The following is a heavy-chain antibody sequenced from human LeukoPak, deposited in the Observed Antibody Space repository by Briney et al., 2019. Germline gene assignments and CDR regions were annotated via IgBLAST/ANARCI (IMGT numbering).Heavy chain of an antibody. J-gene: IGHJ4*02. Sequence: TGGSLRLSCAAPGFIFSNYAMSWVRQAPGKGLEWVANIKQDGSEKYYVDSVKSRFTISRDNVRNSLYLQMNSLRAEDTAVYYCARDGLGGEVDYWGQGTLVTVSS. V-gene: IGHV3-7*03. D-gene: IGHD3-10*01. CDR1: GFIFSNYA. CDR2: IKQDGSEK. CDR3: ARDGLGGEVDY.